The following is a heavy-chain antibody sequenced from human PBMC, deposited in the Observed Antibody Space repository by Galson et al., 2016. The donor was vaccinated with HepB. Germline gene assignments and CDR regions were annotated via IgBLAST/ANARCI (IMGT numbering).Heavy chain of an antibody. CDR1: GFTFSNNG. CDR3: AKRSSGGQYYFDY. D-gene: IGHD2-15*01. V-gene: IGHV3-23*01. Sequence: SLRLSCATSGFTFSNNGMSWVRQAPGKGLEWVSTFGVSVNTYYAVSVKGRFTISRDNSKNTLWLQMHSLRAEDTDVYYCAKRSSGGQYYFDYWGQGTLVTVSS. CDR2: FGVSVNT. J-gene: IGHJ4*02.